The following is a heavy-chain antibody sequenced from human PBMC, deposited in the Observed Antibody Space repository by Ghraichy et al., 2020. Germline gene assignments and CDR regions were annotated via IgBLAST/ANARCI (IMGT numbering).Heavy chain of an antibody. CDR1: GGTFSSYA. CDR2: IIPIFGTA. J-gene: IGHJ4*02. D-gene: IGHD3-10*01. Sequence: SVKVSCKASGGTFSSYAISWVRQAPGQGLEWMGGIIPIFGTANYAQKFQGRVTITADESTSTAYMELSSLRSEDTAVYYCARVPNYYYGSGSYYNPYFDYWGQGTLVTVSS. CDR3: ARVPNYYYGSGSYYNPYFDY. V-gene: IGHV1-69*13.